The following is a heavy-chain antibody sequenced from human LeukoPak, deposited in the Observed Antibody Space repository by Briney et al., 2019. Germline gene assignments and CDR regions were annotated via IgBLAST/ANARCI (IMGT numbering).Heavy chain of an antibody. CDR1: GFSFSSYA. CDR3: VKDRAVDY. D-gene: IGHD3-10*01. Sequence: GASPRLSCSASGFSFSSYAMHWVRQASGKGLEYVSSISSNGGPTYYADSVRGRFTISRDNSKNTLYLQMSSLRTEDTAVYYCVKDRAVDYWGQGTLVTVSS. V-gene: IGHV3-64D*06. J-gene: IGHJ4*02. CDR2: ISSNGGPT.